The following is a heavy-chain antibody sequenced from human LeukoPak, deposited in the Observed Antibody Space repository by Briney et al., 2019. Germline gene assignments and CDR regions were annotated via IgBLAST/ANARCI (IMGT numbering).Heavy chain of an antibody. J-gene: IGHJ4*02. CDR1: GFTFRSYS. V-gene: IGHV3-21*01. CDR3: ARDFGDLTFDY. CDR2: ISSSSSYI. D-gene: IGHD4-17*01. Sequence: GESLRLSCAASGFTFRSYSMNWVRQAPGKGLGWVSSISSSSSYIYYADSVKGRFTISRDNAKNSLYLQMNSLRAEDTAVYYCARDFGDLTFDYWGQGTLVTVSS.